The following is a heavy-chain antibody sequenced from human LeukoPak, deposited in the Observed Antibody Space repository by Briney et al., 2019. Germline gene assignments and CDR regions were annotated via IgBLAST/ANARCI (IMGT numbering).Heavy chain of an antibody. J-gene: IGHJ4*02. Sequence: SETLSLTCTVSGGSISSYYWSWIRQPPGKGLEWIGYIYYSGSTNYNPSLKSRVTISVDTSKNQFSLKLSSVTAADTAVYYCARGRRVATHARPLDYWGQGTLVTVSS. CDR1: GGSISSYY. D-gene: IGHD5-12*01. CDR2: IYYSGST. V-gene: IGHV4-59*12. CDR3: ARGRRVATHARPLDY.